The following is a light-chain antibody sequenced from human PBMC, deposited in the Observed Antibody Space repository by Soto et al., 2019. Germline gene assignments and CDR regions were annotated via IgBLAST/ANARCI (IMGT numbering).Light chain of an antibody. Sequence: QSVLTQPASVPGSPGQSITISCTGTSSDIGDYDYVSWYQQRPGRAPKLMIYEVRYRPSGVSNRFSGSKSGNTASLTISGLQAEDEADYYCCSYTRTSNHYFFGSGTKVTVL. CDR1: SSDIGDYDY. V-gene: IGLV2-14*01. J-gene: IGLJ1*01. CDR2: EVR. CDR3: CSYTRTSNHYF.